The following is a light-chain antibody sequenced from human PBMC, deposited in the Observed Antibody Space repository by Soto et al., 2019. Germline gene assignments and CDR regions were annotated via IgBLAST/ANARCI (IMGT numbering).Light chain of an antibody. CDR2: SAS. CDR3: HHYGISPPWT. J-gene: IGKJ1*01. V-gene: IGKV1-39*01. Sequence: DFQMTQSPSSLSASVEDRVTITCRASQRINNYLNWYQQKPGKAPKLLIFSASSLQSGVPSRFSGSGSGTDFTLTISRLEPEDFAVYYCHHYGISPPWTFGQGTKVDIK. CDR1: QRINNY.